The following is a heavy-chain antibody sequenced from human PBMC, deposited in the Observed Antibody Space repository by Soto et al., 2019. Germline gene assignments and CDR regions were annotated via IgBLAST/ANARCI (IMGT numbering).Heavy chain of an antibody. CDR1: GYTFTSYG. CDR2: ISAYNGNT. V-gene: IGHV1-18*01. D-gene: IGHD3-22*01. Sequence: ASVKVSCKASGYTFTSYGISWVRQAPGQGLERIRWISAYNGNTNYAQKRQGRVTMTTDTSTSTAYMELRSLRSDDTSVFFCASSNSGYYPDAFDIWGQGTMVTVSS. J-gene: IGHJ3*02. CDR3: ASSNSGYYPDAFDI.